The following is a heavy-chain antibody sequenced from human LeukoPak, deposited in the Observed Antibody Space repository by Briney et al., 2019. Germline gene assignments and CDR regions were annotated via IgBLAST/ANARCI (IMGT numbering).Heavy chain of an antibody. Sequence: PGGSLRLSCAASGFTFSSYAMSWVRQAPGKGLEWVSAISGSGGSTYYADSVKGRFTISRDNSKNTLYLQMNSLRAEDTAVYYCAKDGSGSYYVESFDYWGQGTLVTVSS. J-gene: IGHJ4*02. V-gene: IGHV3-23*01. CDR1: GFTFSSYA. CDR2: ISGSGGST. D-gene: IGHD1-26*01. CDR3: AKDGSGSYYVESFDY.